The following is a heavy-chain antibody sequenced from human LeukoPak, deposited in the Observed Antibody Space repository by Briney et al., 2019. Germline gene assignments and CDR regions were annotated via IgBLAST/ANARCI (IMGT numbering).Heavy chain of an antibody. CDR1: GYTFTGYY. D-gene: IGHD2-2*02. J-gene: IGHJ5*02. CDR2: INPYNGAT. V-gene: IGHV1-2*02. Sequence: ASVKVSCKASGYTFTGYYIHWVRQAPGEGLEWTGWINPYNGATNYAQKFQGRVTMTRDTSMSTVYMELSRLRSDDTAVYYCARAPYCDFSSCYTGYNWFDPWGQGTLVTVSS. CDR3: ARAPYCDFSSCYTGYNWFDP.